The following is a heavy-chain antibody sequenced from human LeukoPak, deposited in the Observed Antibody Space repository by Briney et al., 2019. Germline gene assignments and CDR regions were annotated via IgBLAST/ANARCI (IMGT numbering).Heavy chain of an antibody. V-gene: IGHV3-30*18. D-gene: IGHD2-2*01. CDR2: ISYDGRNK. CDR1: GFTFNNYG. J-gene: IGHJ4*02. CDR3: AKGPLRGTAAAIDY. Sequence: GRSLRLSCAASGFTFNNYGMHWVRQAPGKGLEWVAVISYDGRNKHYPDSVKGRFTISRDISTDTLWLQMDSLRTEDTAVYYCAKGPLRGTAAAIDYWGQGTLVTVSS.